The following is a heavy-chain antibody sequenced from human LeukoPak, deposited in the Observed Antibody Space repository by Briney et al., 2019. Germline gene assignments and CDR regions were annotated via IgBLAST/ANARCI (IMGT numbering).Heavy chain of an antibody. Sequence: SETLSLTCTVSGGSVSSNTYYWTWIRQPPGKGLEWIGYIYYSGSTNYSPSLKSRVTISVDASKSQFSLKLSSVTAADTAVYYCARRGAARLHFQNWGQGTLVTVSS. D-gene: IGHD6-6*01. J-gene: IGHJ1*01. V-gene: IGHV4-61*01. CDR3: ARRGAARLHFQN. CDR1: GGSVSSNTYY. CDR2: IYYSGST.